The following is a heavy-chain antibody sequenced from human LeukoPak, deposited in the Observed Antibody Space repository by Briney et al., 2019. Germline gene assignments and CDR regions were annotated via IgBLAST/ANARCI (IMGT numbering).Heavy chain of an antibody. CDR2: INPSGGST. J-gene: IGHJ4*02. CDR1: GYTFTSYY. D-gene: IGHD4-23*01. V-gene: IGHV1-46*01. Sequence: ASVKVSCKASGYTFTSYYMHWVRQAPGQGLEWMGIINPSGGSTSYAQKFQGRVTMTRDTSTSTVYMELSSLRSEDTAVYYCASRDYGGNSGGVSGYWGQGTLVTVSS. CDR3: ASRDYGGNSGGVSGY.